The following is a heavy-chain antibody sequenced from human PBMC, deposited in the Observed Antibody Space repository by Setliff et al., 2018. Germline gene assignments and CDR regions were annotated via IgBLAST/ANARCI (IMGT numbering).Heavy chain of an antibody. CDR2: IHHSGST. J-gene: IGHJ4*02. D-gene: IGHD3-22*01. CDR3: AREQGRSYYDSSGFDY. Sequence: VSGGSIGSHYWSWIRLSPGKGLEWIAYIHHSGSTDYNPSLKSRVTLSMDTSKNHFSLKLTSLTAADTAIYYCAREQGRSYYDSSGFDYWGQGTQVTVSS. CDR1: GGSIGSHY. V-gene: IGHV4-59*11.